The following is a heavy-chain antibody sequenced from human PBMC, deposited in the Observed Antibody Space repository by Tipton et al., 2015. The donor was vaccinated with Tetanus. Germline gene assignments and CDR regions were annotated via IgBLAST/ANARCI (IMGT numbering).Heavy chain of an antibody. Sequence: SGFTFSSYGMHWVRQAPGKGLEWVAVIWYDGSNKYYADSVKGRFPISRDNSKNTLYLQMDSLRAEDTAVYYCAKDPWGGGYDYYDNSGYSLLLGYWGQGTLVPVSS. D-gene: IGHD3-22*01. J-gene: IGHJ4*02. CDR2: IWYDGSNK. V-gene: IGHV3-33*06. CDR1: GFTFSSYG. CDR3: AKDPWGGGYDYYDNSGYSLLLGY.